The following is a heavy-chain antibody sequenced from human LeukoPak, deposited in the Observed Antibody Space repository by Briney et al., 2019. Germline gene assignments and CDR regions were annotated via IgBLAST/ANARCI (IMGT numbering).Heavy chain of an antibody. CDR1: GYTFTTYY. CDR2: INPNSGGT. CDR3: ARMHYYYDRSYYTLDY. Sequence: ASVKVSCKXSGYTFTTYYIHWVRQAPGQGLEWMGRINPNSGGTIYAQKFQGRVTMTTDRSITTAYMELSSLRSDDTAFYYCARMHYYYDRSYYTLDYWGQGTLVTVSS. V-gene: IGHV1-2*06. D-gene: IGHD3-22*01. J-gene: IGHJ4*02.